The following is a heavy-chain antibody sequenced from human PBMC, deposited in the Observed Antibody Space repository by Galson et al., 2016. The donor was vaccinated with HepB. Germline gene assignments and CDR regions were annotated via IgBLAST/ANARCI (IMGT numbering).Heavy chain of an antibody. D-gene: IGHD1-7*01. CDR3: AKMNYRDAEGKG. Sequence: SLRLSCAATGFTFSSYPLSWVRQTPGKGLEWVSAIDGSNGDTYYADSVKGRFTVSRDNSKNTLYLQMNYLRVEDMAVYYCAKMNYRDAEGKGWGQGTLVTVSS. CDR2: IDGSNGDT. J-gene: IGHJ4*02. CDR1: GFTFSSYP. V-gene: IGHV3-23*01.